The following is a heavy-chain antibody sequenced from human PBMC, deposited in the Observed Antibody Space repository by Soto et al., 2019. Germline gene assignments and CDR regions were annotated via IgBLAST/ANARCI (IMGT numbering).Heavy chain of an antibody. CDR3: ARDSILSGTTRPPPLDY. CDR2: MSYDGSNE. Sequence: QVQLVESGGGVVQPGRSLRLSCAASGFTFSSNAMHWVRQAPGKGLEWVAVMSYDGSNEYYADSVKGRFTISRDNFKNTLYLQMNSLRAEDTAVYYCARDSILSGTTRPPPLDYWGQGTLVTVSS. D-gene: IGHD4-17*01. V-gene: IGHV3-30-3*01. CDR1: GFTFSSNA. J-gene: IGHJ4*02.